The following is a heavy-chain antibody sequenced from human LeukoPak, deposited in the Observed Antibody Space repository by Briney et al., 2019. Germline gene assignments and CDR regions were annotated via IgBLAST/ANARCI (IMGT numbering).Heavy chain of an antibody. CDR3: AKDWGGSCYPGCYFDY. V-gene: IGHV3-23*01. J-gene: IGHJ4*02. CDR1: GFTFSSYA. CDR2: ISGSGGST. D-gene: IGHD2-15*01. Sequence: PGGSLRLSCAASGFTFSSYAMSWVRQAPGKGLEWVSAISGSGGSTYYADSVKGRFTISRDNSKNTLYLQMNSLRAEDTAVYYCAKDWGGSCYPGCYFDYWGQGTLVTVSS.